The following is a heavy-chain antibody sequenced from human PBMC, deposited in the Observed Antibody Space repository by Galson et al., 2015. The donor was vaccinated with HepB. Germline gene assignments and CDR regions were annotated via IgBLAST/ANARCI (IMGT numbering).Heavy chain of an antibody. CDR3: VRDPPLGTPFDH. CDR2: IDSSSSYT. V-gene: IGHV3-21*01. J-gene: IGHJ4*02. D-gene: IGHD7-27*01. Sequence: SLRLSCAGSGFTFSSYKMNWVRQAPGKGLEWVASIDSSSSYTYYADSLKGRFTISRDNAKNSLYLQMTTLRPEDTAVYYCVRDPPLGTPFDHWGQGTLVTGSS. CDR1: GFTFSSYK.